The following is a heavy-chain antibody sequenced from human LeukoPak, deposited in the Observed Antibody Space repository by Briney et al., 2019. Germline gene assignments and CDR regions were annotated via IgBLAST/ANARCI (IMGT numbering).Heavy chain of an antibody. CDR3: AREPSSSWLRYFDL. Sequence: SETLSLTCTVSGGSISSGGYYWSWIRQPPGKGLEWIGYIYHSGSTYYNPSLKSRVTISVDRSKNQFSLRLSSVTAADTAVYYCAREPSSSWLRYFDLWGRGTLVTVSS. D-gene: IGHD6-13*01. J-gene: IGHJ2*01. CDR2: IYHSGST. V-gene: IGHV4-30-2*01. CDR1: GGSISSGGYY.